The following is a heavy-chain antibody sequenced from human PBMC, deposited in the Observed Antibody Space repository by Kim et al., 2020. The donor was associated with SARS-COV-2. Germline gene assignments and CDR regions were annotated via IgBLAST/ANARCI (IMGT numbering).Heavy chain of an antibody. CDR3: ASGVYDFWSGYYKWDY. D-gene: IGHD3-3*01. CDR1: GGSFSGYY. V-gene: IGHV4-34*01. Sequence: SETLSLTCAVYGGSFSGYYWSWIRQPPGKGLEWIGEINHSGSTNYNPSLKSRVTISVDTSKNQFSLKLSSVTAADTAVYYCASGVYDFWSGYYKWDYWGQGTLVTVSS. CDR2: INHSGST. J-gene: IGHJ4*02.